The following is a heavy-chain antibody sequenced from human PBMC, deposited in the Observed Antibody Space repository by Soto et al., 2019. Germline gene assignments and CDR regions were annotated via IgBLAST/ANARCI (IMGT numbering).Heavy chain of an antibody. CDR3: ARERYYYYGMDV. CDR1: RFTFSSYS. Sequence: GGSLRLSCAASRFTFSSYSMNWVRQAPGKGLEWVSYISSSSSTIYYADSVKGRFTISRDNAKNSLYLQMNSLRDEDTAVYYCARERYYYYGMDVWGQGTTVTVSS. V-gene: IGHV3-48*02. CDR2: ISSSSSTI. J-gene: IGHJ6*02.